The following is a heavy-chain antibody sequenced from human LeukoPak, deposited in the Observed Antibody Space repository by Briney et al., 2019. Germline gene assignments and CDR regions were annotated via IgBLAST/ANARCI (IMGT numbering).Heavy chain of an antibody. J-gene: IGHJ4*02. CDR2: ISAYNGNT. CDR3: ARSGRGTYFYFDL. CDR1: GYTFTSYG. D-gene: IGHD1-26*01. V-gene: IGHV1-18*01. Sequence: GASVKVSCKASGYTFTSYGISWVRQAPGQGLEWMGWISAYNGNTNYAQKLQGRVTMTADTSTGTAYLDLTNLRFDDTAVYFCARSGRGTYFYFDLWGRGTLVTVSS.